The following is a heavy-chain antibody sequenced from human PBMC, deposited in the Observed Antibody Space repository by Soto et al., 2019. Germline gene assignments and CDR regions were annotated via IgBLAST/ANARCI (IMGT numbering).Heavy chain of an antibody. CDR1: GGSISNYY. D-gene: IGHD2-15*01. Sequence: SETLSLTCTVSGGSISNYYWSWIRQPPGKGLEWIGYIYYSGSTNYNPSLKSRVTISVDTSKNQFSLKLSSVTAADTAVYYCARAQDKLGYCSGGSCGREYYFDYWGQGTLVTVSS. CDR3: ARAQDKLGYCSGGSCGREYYFDY. CDR2: IYYSGST. V-gene: IGHV4-59*08. J-gene: IGHJ4*02.